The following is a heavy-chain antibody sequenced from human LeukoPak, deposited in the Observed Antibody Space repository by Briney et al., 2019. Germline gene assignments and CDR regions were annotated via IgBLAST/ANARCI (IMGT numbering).Heavy chain of an antibody. V-gene: IGHV3-7*05. D-gene: IGHD3/OR15-3a*01. Sequence: PGGSLRLSCAASGFTFSSYWMSWVRQAPGKGLEWVANIKQQGSERYYVDSVRGRFTISRDDAKNSLYLQMNSLRAEDTAVYYCARDGLPFDFWGQGTLVTVSS. CDR3: ARDGLPFDF. J-gene: IGHJ4*02. CDR2: IKQQGSER. CDR1: GFTFSSYW.